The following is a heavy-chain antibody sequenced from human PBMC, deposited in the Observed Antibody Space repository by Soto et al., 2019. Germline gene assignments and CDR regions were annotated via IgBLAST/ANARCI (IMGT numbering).Heavy chain of an antibody. D-gene: IGHD6-25*01. CDR3: ARAAPPLQH. CDR2: SSNKANSYTT. CDR1: GFILSDHY. J-gene: IGHJ1*01. Sequence: EVQLVESGGGLVQPGGSLRLSCAASGFILSDHYMDWVRQAPGKGREWVGRSSNKANSYTTEYVASVKGRFTISRDESKNSLYLQMNSLRTEDTAVYYCARAAPPLQHWGQGTLVTVSS. V-gene: IGHV3-72*01.